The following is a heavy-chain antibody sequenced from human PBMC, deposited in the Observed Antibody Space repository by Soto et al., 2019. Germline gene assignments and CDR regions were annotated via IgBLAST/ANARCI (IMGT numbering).Heavy chain of an antibody. D-gene: IGHD3-10*01. CDR3: ARDVGGMVRGVR. Sequence: EVQLVESRGGLVQPGGSLRLSCAASGFSFSSHWMHWVRQAPGKGLVWVSHINSDGGSTSYADSVKGRFTISRDNAKNTLYLQMISLRAEDTAVYYCARDVGGMVRGVRWGQGTLVTVSS. J-gene: IGHJ4*02. V-gene: IGHV3-74*01. CDR1: GFSFSSHW. CDR2: INSDGGST.